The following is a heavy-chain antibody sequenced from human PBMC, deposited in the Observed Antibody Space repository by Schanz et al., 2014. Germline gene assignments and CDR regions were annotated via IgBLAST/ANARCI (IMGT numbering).Heavy chain of an antibody. CDR1: GFTFTNYA. CDR3: STDLTAVDYDAIGL. Sequence: QVQVVESGGGVVRPGGSLRLSCAASGFTFTNYAMTWVRQAPGKGLEWVSYISSSGSYTNYADSVKGRFTTSRDNGKKSMYLQMNSLKTEDTAVYYCSTDLTAVDYDAIGLWGQGTMVTVSS. D-gene: IGHD4-17*01. J-gene: IGHJ3*01. V-gene: IGHV3-11*05. CDR2: ISSSGSYT.